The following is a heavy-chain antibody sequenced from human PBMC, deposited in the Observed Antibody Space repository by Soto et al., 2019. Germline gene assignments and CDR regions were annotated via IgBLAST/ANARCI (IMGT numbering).Heavy chain of an antibody. Sequence: GGSLRLSCAASGFPLSTYWMHWVRQVPGKGLVWVSRISSGGTYTNYAYSVKGRFTISRDSARNTLFLQMNYLTGEDTAVYYCARTFVDGMAGFGPWGQGTLVTVSS. CDR3: ARTFVDGMAGFGP. J-gene: IGHJ5*02. CDR1: GFPLSTYW. V-gene: IGHV3-74*01. CDR2: ISSGGTYT. D-gene: IGHD2-15*01.